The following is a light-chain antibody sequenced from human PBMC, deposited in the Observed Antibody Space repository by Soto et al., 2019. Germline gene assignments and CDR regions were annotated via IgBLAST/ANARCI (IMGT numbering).Light chain of an antibody. CDR3: SSYTVKGTPHVV. CDR1: SSDVGGYKF. CDR2: EVS. V-gene: IGLV2-14*01. J-gene: IGLJ2*01. Sequence: QSALTQPASVSGSPGQSITISCTGTSSDVGGYKFVSWYQQHPGKVPKLLIYEVSNRPSGVSDRFSASKSGNTASLTISGLQAEDEADYYSSSYTVKGTPHVVFGGGTKLTVL.